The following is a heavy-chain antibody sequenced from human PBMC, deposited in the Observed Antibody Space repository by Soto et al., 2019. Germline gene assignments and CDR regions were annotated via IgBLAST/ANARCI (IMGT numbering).Heavy chain of an antibody. J-gene: IGHJ3*02. CDR2: LVGSGADK. CDR3: AKYLIATNGVWEPFDI. Sequence: GGSLRLSCAASGFNFPAYAMNWVRQAPGKGLQWVSGLVGSGADKNYADSVRGRFTVSRDNSRNTLYLQMNSLRDEDTAVYYCAKYLIATNGVWEPFDIWGRGTQVT. D-gene: IGHD2-8*01. V-gene: IGHV3-23*01. CDR1: GFNFPAYA.